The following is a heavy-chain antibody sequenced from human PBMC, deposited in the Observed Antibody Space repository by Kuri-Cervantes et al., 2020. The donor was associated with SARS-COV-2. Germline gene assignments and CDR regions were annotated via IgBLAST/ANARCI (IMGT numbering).Heavy chain of an antibody. Sequence: SETLSLTCAVYGGSFSGYYWSWIRQPPGKGLEWIGETNHSGSTNYNPSLKSRVTISVDTSKNQFSLKLSSVTAADAAVYYCARSGKGNYYYYYMDVWGKGTTVTVSS. CDR1: GGSFSGYY. CDR3: ARSGKGNYYYYYMDV. J-gene: IGHJ6*03. CDR2: TNHSGST. D-gene: IGHD3-10*01. V-gene: IGHV4-34*01.